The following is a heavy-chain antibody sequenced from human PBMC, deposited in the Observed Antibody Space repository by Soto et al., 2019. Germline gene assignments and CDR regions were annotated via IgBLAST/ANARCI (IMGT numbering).Heavy chain of an antibody. CDR1: GFTFSSYW. D-gene: IGHD6-19*01. Sequence: PGGSLRLSCVASGFTFSSYWMSWVRQAPAKGLEWVANIKQDGSEKYYVDSVKDRFTISRDNAKNSLYLQMNSLRAEDSAVYYCARVYPGSGWPYHYYGMDVWGQGTTVTVSS. J-gene: IGHJ6*02. V-gene: IGHV3-7*01. CDR2: IKQDGSEK. CDR3: ARVYPGSGWPYHYYGMDV.